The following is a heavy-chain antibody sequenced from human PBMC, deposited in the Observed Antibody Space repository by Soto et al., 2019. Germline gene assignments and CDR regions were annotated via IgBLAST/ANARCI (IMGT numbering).Heavy chain of an antibody. V-gene: IGHV3-13*01. CDR2: IGTAGDT. J-gene: IGHJ6*02. CDR1: GFTFSSYD. Sequence: GGSLRLSCAASGFTFSSYDMHWVRQATGKGLEWVSAIGTAGDTYYPGSVKGRFTVSRENAKNSLHLQMNSLRAEDTAVYYCARVGYDFWGGSYYYYGMDVWGQGTTVTVSS. D-gene: IGHD3-3*01. CDR3: ARVGYDFWGGSYYYYGMDV.